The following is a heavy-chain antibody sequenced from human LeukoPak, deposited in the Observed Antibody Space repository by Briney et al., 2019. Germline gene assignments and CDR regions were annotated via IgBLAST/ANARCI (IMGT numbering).Heavy chain of an antibody. CDR3: ARDYGDYAYYYYYYMDV. J-gene: IGHJ6*03. CDR2: IYTSGST. CDR1: GGSISSYY. D-gene: IGHD4-17*01. V-gene: IGHV4-4*07. Sequence: PSETLSLTCTVSGGSISSYYWSWIRQPAGKGLERIGRIYTSGSTNYNPSLKSRVTMSVDTSKNQFSLKLSSVTAADTAVYYCARDYGDYAYYYYYYMDVWGKGTTVTVSS.